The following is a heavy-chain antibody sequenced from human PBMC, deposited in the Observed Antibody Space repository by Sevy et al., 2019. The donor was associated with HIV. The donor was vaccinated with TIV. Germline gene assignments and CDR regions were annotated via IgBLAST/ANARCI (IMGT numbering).Heavy chain of an antibody. J-gene: IGHJ4*02. D-gene: IGHD6-25*01. V-gene: IGHV4-4*02. Sequence: SETLSLTCPVSDDSITSTIWWSWVRQPPGKGLEWIGEIYPSGKVNYNPSLKSRVTISVDMSKSQFSLKLTSVTAADTAVYYCAREGTPAAFDYWAQGTLVTVSS. CDR1: DDSITSTIW. CDR2: IYPSGKV. CDR3: AREGTPAAFDY.